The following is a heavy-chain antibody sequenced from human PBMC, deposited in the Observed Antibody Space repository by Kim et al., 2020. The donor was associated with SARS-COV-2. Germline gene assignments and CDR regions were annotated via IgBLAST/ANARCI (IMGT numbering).Heavy chain of an antibody. V-gene: IGHV3-49*03. CDR1: GFTFGDYA. Sequence: GGSLRLSCTASGFTFGDYAMSWFRQAPGKGLEWVGFIRSKADGGTTEYSAAVKGRFTISRDESKSIAYLQMNSLKTEDTAVYYCHLGYFDWGGLYYFDYWGQGTLVTVSS. CDR3: HLGYFDWGGLYYFDY. D-gene: IGHD3-9*01. CDR2: IRSKADGGTT. J-gene: IGHJ4*02.